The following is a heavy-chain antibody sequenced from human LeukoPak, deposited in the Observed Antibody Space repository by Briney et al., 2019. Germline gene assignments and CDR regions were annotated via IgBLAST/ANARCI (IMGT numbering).Heavy chain of an antibody. Sequence: GGSLRLSCAASGFTVSSNYMSWVRQAPGKGLEWVSVIYSGGSTYYADSVKGRFTISRDNSKNTLYLQMNSLRAEDTAVYYCARGSSKQQLLRAGALDIWGQGTMVTVSS. CDR1: GFTVSSNY. D-gene: IGHD6-13*01. J-gene: IGHJ3*02. V-gene: IGHV3-53*01. CDR3: ARGSSKQQLLRAGALDI. CDR2: IYSGGST.